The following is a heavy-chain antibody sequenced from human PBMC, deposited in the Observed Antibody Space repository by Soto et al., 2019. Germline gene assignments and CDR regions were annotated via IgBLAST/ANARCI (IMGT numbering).Heavy chain of an antibody. V-gene: IGHV3-30*18. D-gene: IGHD6-13*01. J-gene: IGHJ4*02. CDR1: GFTFSDNI. Sequence: GGSLRLSCAASGFTFSDNILHWVRQAPGKGLEWLAFISADGDTKYYADSVKGRFTISRDNSKNTLYLQMNSLRAEDTAVYYCAKDQQDYFDYWGQGTLVTVSS. CDR2: ISADGDTK. CDR3: AKDQQDYFDY.